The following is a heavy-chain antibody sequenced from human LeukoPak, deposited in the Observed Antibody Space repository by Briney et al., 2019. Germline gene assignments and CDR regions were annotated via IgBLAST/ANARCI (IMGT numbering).Heavy chain of an antibody. J-gene: IGHJ4*02. V-gene: IGHV1-3*01. CDR1: GYTFTSYA. D-gene: IGHD6-13*01. CDR2: INAGNGNT. Sequence: ASVKVSCKASGYTFTSYAMHRVRQAPGQRLEWMGWINAGNGNTKYSQKFQGRVTITRDTSASTAYMELRSLRSDDTAVYYCARVGQQQNLFDYWGQGTLVTVSP. CDR3: ARVGQQQNLFDY.